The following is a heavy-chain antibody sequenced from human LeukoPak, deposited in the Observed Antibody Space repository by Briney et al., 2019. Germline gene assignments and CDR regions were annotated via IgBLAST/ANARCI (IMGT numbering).Heavy chain of an antibody. Sequence: GGSLRLSCAASGVSFSSYWMTWVRQAPGKGLEWVANIKQDGSEKYYLDSVKGRFTISRDNAKNSLYLQMNSLRAEDTAVYYCAVYRRYFDYWGQGTLVTVSS. V-gene: IGHV3-7*03. CDR1: GVSFSSYW. CDR2: IKQDGSEK. D-gene: IGHD1-26*01. J-gene: IGHJ4*02. CDR3: AVYRRYFDY.